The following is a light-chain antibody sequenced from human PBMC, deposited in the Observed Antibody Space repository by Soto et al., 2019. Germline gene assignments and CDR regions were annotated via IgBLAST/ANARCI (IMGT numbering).Light chain of an antibody. CDR2: GAS. Sequence: EIVLTQSPDTLSLSPGEGATLSCRASQSVSSSNLAWYQQKPGQAPRLLIYGASSRATGIPGRFSGSVSGTDFTLTIRRLEPEDFAVYYCQHYGSLLYTFGQGTKLEIK. J-gene: IGKJ2*01. CDR3: QHYGSLLYT. V-gene: IGKV3-20*01. CDR1: QSVSSSN.